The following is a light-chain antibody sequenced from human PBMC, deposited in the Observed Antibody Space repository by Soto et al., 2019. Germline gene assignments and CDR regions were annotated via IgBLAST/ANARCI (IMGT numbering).Light chain of an antibody. J-gene: IGLJ1*01. CDR3: VSYTHPGTYV. CDR2: DFS. Sequence: QSAMTQPASVSGSPGQSITISCTGATSDITNYDSISWYQHRPGEAPELKMFDFSYRPSGVSDRFSASHSGNTASLTISGLQPEDEAEYFFVSYTHPGTYVFGPGTQVTVL. CDR1: TSDITNYDS. V-gene: IGLV2-14*03.